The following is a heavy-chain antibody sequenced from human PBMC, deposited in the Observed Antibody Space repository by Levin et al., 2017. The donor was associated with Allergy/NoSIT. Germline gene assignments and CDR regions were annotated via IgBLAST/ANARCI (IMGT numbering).Heavy chain of an antibody. J-gene: IGHJ4*02. CDR3: ARGGKHYYDSSGYYY. CDR2: ISSSGSTI. CDR1: GFTFSSYE. D-gene: IGHD3-22*01. Sequence: GGSLRLSCAAPGFTFSSYEMNWVRQAPGKGLEWVSYISSSGSTIYYADSVKGRFTISRDNAKNSLYLQMNSLRAEDTAVYYCARGGKHYYDSSGYYYWGQGTLVTVSS. V-gene: IGHV3-48*03.